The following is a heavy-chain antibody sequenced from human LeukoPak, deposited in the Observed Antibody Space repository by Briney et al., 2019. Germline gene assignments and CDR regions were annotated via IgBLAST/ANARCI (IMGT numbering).Heavy chain of an antibody. J-gene: IGHJ6*02. CDR3: ARGKEDSSSWYRGSDYYYYAMDV. V-gene: IGHV3-21*01. CDR2: IGSSSGYI. CDR1: EFTFSSYS. Sequence: KSGGSLRLSCAASEFTFSSYSMNWVRQAPGKGLEWVSSIGSSSGYIYYGDSVKGRFTVSRDNAKNSLYLQMNSLRAEDTAVYYCARGKEDSSSWYRGSDYYYYAMDVWGQGTTVTVYS. D-gene: IGHD6-13*01.